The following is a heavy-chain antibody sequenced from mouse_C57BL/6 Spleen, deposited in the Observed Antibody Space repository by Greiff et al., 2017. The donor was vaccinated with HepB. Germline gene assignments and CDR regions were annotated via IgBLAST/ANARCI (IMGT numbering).Heavy chain of an antibody. Sequence: EVKLMESGGGLVQPGGSLSLSCAASGFTFTDYYMSWVRQPPGKALEWLGFIRNKANGYTTEYSASVKGRFTISRDNSQSILYLQMNALRAEDSATYYCARGDYDYDDYAMDYWGQGTSVTVSS. J-gene: IGHJ4*01. CDR3: ARGDYDYDDYAMDY. CDR1: GFTFTDYY. CDR2: IRNKANGYTT. V-gene: IGHV7-3*01. D-gene: IGHD2-4*01.